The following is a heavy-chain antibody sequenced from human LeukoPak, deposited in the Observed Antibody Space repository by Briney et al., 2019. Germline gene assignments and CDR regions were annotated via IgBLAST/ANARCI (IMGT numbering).Heavy chain of an antibody. CDR3: ARDTTSPLYGSGSYYPFFLDY. J-gene: IGHJ4*02. Sequence: ASVKVSCKASGYTFTSYGISWVRQAPGQGLEWMGWISAYNGNTNYAQKFQGRVTITADESTSTAYMELSSLRSEDTAVYYCARDTTSPLYGSGSYYPFFLDYWGQGTLVTVSS. CDR1: GYTFTSYG. CDR2: ISAYNGNT. D-gene: IGHD3-10*01. V-gene: IGHV1-18*01.